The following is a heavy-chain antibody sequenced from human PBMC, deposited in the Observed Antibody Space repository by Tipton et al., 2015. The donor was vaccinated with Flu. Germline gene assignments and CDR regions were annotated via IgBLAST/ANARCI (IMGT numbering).Heavy chain of an antibody. CDR1: GFTFSSYE. J-gene: IGHJ6*02. CDR3: ARDIKAPPKYDFWSGYYTAYYYYGMDV. D-gene: IGHD3-3*01. V-gene: IGHV3-48*03. Sequence: SLRLSCAASGFTFSSYEMNWVRQAPGKGLEWVSYISSSGSTIYYADSVKGRFTISRDNAKNSLYLQMNSLRAEDTAVYYCARDIKAPPKYDFWSGYYTAYYYYGMDVWGQGTTVTVSS. CDR2: ISSSGSTI.